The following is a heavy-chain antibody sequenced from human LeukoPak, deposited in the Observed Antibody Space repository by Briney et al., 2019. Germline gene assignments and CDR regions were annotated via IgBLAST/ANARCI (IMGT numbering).Heavy chain of an antibody. CDR3: ARDRRVLSMVRGVIPY. V-gene: IGHV4-39*07. CDR2: IYYSGST. D-gene: IGHD3-10*01. CDR1: GGSISSSSYY. J-gene: IGHJ4*02. Sequence: SETLSLTCTVSGGSISSSSYYWGWIRQPPGKGLEWIGSIYYSGSTYYNPSLKSRVTISVDTSKNQFSLKLSSVTAADTAVYYCARDRRVLSMVRGVIPYWGQGTLVTVSS.